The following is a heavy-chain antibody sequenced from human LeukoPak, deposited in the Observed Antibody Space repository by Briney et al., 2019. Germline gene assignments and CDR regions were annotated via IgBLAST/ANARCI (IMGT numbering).Heavy chain of an antibody. V-gene: IGHV4-59*01. D-gene: IGHD4-23*01. Sequence: SETLSLTRTVSGGSISSYYWSWIRQPPGKGLEWIGYIYYSGSTNYNPSLKSRVTISVDTSKNQFSLKLSSVTAADTAVYYCARGTVTTVAYYFDYWGQGTLVTVSS. CDR3: ARGTVTTVAYYFDY. J-gene: IGHJ4*02. CDR2: IYYSGST. CDR1: GGSISSYY.